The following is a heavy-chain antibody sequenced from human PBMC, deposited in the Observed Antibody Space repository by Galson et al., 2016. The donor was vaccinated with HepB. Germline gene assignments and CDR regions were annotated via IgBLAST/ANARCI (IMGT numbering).Heavy chain of an antibody. J-gene: IGHJ6*02. CDR1: GESFNGYY. V-gene: IGHV4-34*01. CDR3: ARGGYSDSHAYGMDV. CDR2: IHHSGRT. D-gene: IGHD6-13*01. Sequence: SETLSLTCAVFGESFNGYYWSWTRQSPGKGLEWIGEIHHSGRTNYNPSFKSRVTISVDTSKKQFSLKLTSVTAADTGVYYCARGGYSDSHAYGMDVWGQGTTVTVSS.